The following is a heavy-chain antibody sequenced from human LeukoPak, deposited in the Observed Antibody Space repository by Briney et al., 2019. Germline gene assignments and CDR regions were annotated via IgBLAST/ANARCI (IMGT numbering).Heavy chain of an antibody. CDR1: GFTFSSYA. J-gene: IGHJ4*02. D-gene: IGHD6-13*01. CDR2: ISGSST. V-gene: IGHV3-23*01. CDR3: AKGVSSLTFSFDY. Sequence: GGSLRLSCAASGFTFSSYAMSWVRQAPGKGLEWVSSISGSSTYYVDSVKGRFTISRDNSKNTLYLQMNSLRAEDTAVYYCAKGVSSLTFSFDYWGQGTLVTVSS.